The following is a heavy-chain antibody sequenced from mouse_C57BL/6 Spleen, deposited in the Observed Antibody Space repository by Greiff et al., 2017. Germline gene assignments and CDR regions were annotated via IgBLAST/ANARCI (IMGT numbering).Heavy chain of an antibody. CDR2: ISSGGDNI. D-gene: IGHD2-4*01. V-gene: IGHV5-9-1*02. Sequence: EVKLVESGEGLVKPGGSLKLSCAASGFTFSSYAMSWVRQTPEKRLEWVAYISSGGDNIYYADTVKGRFTITRDNARNTLYLQMSSLKSEDTAMYCCTREEEDDYDGRPSGGFDVWGTGTTVTVSS. J-gene: IGHJ1*03. CDR1: GFTFSSYA. CDR3: TREEEDDYDGRPSGGFDV.